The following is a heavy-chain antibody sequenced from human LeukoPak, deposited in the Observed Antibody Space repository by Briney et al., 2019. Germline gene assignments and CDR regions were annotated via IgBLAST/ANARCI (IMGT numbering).Heavy chain of an antibody. J-gene: IGHJ4*02. D-gene: IGHD4-17*01. V-gene: IGHV3-11*01. CDR3: ARMGSYGELPIDY. CDR2: ISSSGSTI. Sequence: GGSLRLSCAASGFTFSDYYMSWIRQAPGKGLGWVSYISSSGSTIYYADSVRGRFTISRDNAKNSLYLQMNSLRAEDTAVYYCARMGSYGELPIDYWGQGTLVTVSS. CDR1: GFTFSDYY.